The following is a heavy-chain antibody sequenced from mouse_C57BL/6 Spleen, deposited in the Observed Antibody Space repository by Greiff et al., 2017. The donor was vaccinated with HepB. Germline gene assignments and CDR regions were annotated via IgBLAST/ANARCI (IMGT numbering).Heavy chain of an antibody. CDR2: ISSGSSTI. J-gene: IGHJ4*01. Sequence: EVHLVESGGGLVKPGGSLKLSCAASGFTFSDYGMHWVRQAPEKGLEWVAYISSGSSTIYYADTVKGRFTISRDNAKNTLFLQMTSLRSEDTAMYYCARDGYLRYYYAIDYWGQGTSVTVSS. CDR3: ARDGYLRYYYAIDY. D-gene: IGHD2-3*01. V-gene: IGHV5-17*01. CDR1: GFTFSDYG.